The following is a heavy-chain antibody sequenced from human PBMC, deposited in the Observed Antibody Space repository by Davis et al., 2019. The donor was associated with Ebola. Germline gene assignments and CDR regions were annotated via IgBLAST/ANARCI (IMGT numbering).Heavy chain of an antibody. CDR1: GFLFSSYW. Sequence: GGSLRLSCAASGFLFSSYWMSWVRQAPGRGLEWVANIKHDGSEKYYVDSVKGRFTISRDNAKNSLFLQMNSLRAEDTVVYYCARDPLGYCSGGSCPPFLTKYGMDVWGQGTTVTVSS. D-gene: IGHD2-15*01. J-gene: IGHJ6*02. CDR3: ARDPLGYCSGGSCPPFLTKYGMDV. CDR2: IKHDGSEK. V-gene: IGHV3-7*01.